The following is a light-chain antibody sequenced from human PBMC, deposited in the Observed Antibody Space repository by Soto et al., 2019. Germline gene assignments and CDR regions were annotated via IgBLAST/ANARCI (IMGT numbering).Light chain of an antibody. V-gene: IGLV2-11*01. CDR3: CSYAGSYTLL. Sequence: QSALTQPRSVSGSPGQSVTISCTGTSSDVGGYNYVSWYQQHPGKAPKLMICDVSNRPSGVPDRFSGSRSGNTASLTISGLQAEDEADYYCCSYAGSYTLLFGGGTKLTV. CDR2: DVS. J-gene: IGLJ2*01. CDR1: SSDVGGYNY.